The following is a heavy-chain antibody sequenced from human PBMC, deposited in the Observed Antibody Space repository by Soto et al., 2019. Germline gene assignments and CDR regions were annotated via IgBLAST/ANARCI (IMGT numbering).Heavy chain of an antibody. D-gene: IGHD2-2*01. J-gene: IGHJ5*02. CDR1: GGTFSSYA. CDR3: ARDLGISTSGNTRGWFDP. V-gene: IGHV1-69*12. Sequence: QVQLVQSGAEVKKPGSSVKVSCKASGGTFSSYAISWVRQAPGQGLEWMGGIIPIFGTAHYAQKFQGRVTMAAHDATCTAYMELSSLRSEDTAGYYCARDLGISTSGNTRGWFDPWGQGTLVTVSS. CDR2: IIPIFGTA.